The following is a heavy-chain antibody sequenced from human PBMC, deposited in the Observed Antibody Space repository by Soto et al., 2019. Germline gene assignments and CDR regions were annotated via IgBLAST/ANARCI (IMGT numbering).Heavy chain of an antibody. CDR3: GRSRTDSYAMDV. D-gene: IGHD5-18*01. CDR1: GYSFTSYG. CDR2: ISPYNGRT. J-gene: IGHJ6*02. Sequence: QVHLVQSGSDVEKPGASVKVSCKASGYSFTSYGIGWVRQVPGQGPEWMGWISPYNGRTNYAQSVKGRVVMTTDISTNTGYLELRSLRSDASAIYYCGRSRTDSYAMDVWGQGTTVTVSS. V-gene: IGHV1-18*01.